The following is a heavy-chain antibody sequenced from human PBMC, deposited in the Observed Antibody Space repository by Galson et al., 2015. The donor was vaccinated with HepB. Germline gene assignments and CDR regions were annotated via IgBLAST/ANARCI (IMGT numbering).Heavy chain of an antibody. CDR3: VRAAYSGTWYAPGDY. D-gene: IGHD6-13*01. CDR2: ISGGSSYI. V-gene: IGHV3-21*01. J-gene: IGHJ4*02. Sequence: SLRLSCAASGFTFYSYTMNWVRQAPGKGLEWLASISGGSSYIYHRDSMKGRFTNSRNNAKNSLDLQMTSLRAEDTAVYYCVRAAYSGTWYAPGDYWGQGTLVTVSS. CDR1: GFTFYSYT.